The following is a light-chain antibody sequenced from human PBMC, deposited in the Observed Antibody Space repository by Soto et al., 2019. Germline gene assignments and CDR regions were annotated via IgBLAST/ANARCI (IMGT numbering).Light chain of an antibody. Sequence: QSALTQPASVSGSPGQSITISCTGTSSDLGGYNFVSWCQHHPGKAPKLMIYQVSNRPSGVSNRFSGSKSGNTASLTISGLQAEDEADYYCCSYTSSSPYVFGTGTKVTV. CDR1: SSDLGGYNF. CDR2: QVS. CDR3: CSYTSSSPYV. V-gene: IGLV2-14*01. J-gene: IGLJ1*01.